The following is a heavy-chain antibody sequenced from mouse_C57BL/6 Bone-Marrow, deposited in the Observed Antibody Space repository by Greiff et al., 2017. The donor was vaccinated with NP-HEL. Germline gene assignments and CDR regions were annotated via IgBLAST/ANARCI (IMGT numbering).Heavy chain of an antibody. CDR3: TIITTVVAPY. CDR1: GFNIKDDY. J-gene: IGHJ2*01. CDR2: IDPENGDT. D-gene: IGHD1-1*01. Sequence: EVQRVESGAELVRPGASVKLSCTASGFNIKDDYMHWVKQRPEQGLEWIGWIDPENGDTEYASKFQGKATITADTSSNTAYLQLSSLTSEDTAVYYCTIITTVVAPYWGQGTTLTVSS. V-gene: IGHV14-4*01.